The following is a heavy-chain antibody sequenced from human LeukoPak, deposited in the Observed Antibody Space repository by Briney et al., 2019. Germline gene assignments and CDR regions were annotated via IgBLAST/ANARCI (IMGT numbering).Heavy chain of an antibody. D-gene: IGHD6-13*01. CDR3: ASLSYSRRSVPGY. V-gene: IGHV4-38-2*02. Sequence: SETLSLTCTVSGYSISSGYYWGWIRQPPGKGLEWLGSIYHSGSTYYNPSLKSRVTISVDTSKNQFSLKLSSVTAADTGVYYCASLSYSRRSVPGYWGQGNLVTVS. CDR1: GYSISSGYY. J-gene: IGHJ4*02. CDR2: IYHSGST.